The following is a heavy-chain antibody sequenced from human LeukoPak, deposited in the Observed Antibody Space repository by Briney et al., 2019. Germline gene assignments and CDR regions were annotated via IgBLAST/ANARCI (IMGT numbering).Heavy chain of an antibody. Sequence: SETLSLTCTVSGGSVSSNRLYWGWIRQPPGKGLDWIGSMYYSGGTYYNPSLKSRVTISADTYKNQVSLKLSSVTAADTAVYYCARDPDYYDDSGYTWGQGTLVTVSS. CDR2: MYYSGGT. J-gene: IGHJ5*02. D-gene: IGHD3-22*01. V-gene: IGHV4-39*07. CDR3: ARDPDYYDDSGYT. CDR1: GGSVSSNRLY.